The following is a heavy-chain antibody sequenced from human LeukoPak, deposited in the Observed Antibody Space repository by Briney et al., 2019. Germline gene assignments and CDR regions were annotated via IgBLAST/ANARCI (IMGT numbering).Heavy chain of an antibody. CDR2: ISSNGGST. CDR3: ARDYVVATIGGYYYYYYMDV. V-gene: IGHV3-64*01. CDR1: GFTFSSSA. D-gene: IGHD5-12*01. Sequence: AGGSLRLSCAASGFTFSSSAMSWVRQAPGKGLEYVSAISSNGGSTYYANSVKGRFTISRDNSKNTLYLQMGSLRAEDMAVYYCARDYVVATIGGYYYYYYMDVWGKGTTVTVSS. J-gene: IGHJ6*03.